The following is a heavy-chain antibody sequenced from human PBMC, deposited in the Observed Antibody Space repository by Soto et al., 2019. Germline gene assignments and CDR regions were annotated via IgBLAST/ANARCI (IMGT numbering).Heavy chain of an antibody. V-gene: IGHV3-74*01. CDR3: ARDGLLGDYYYYMDV. CDR1: GFTFSSYW. D-gene: IGHD3-16*01. CDR2: INSDGSST. J-gene: IGHJ6*03. Sequence: GESLKISCAASGFTFSSYWMHWVRQAPGKGLVWVSRINSDGSSTSYADSVKGRFTISRDNAKNTLYLQMNSLRAEDTAVYYCARDGLLGDYYYYMDVWGKGTTVTVSS.